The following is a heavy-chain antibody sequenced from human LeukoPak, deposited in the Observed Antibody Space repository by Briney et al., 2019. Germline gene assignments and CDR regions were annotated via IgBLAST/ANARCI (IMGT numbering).Heavy chain of an antibody. J-gene: IGHJ6*04. CDR2: IYTSGST. V-gene: IGHV4-4*09. D-gene: IGHD2-2*01. CDR3: ARIGIVVVPAAMGPPDV. Sequence: SETLSLTCTVSGGSISSYYWSWIRQPPGKGLEWIGYIYTSGSTNYNPSLKSRVTISVDTSKNQFSLKLSSMTAADTAVYYCARIGIVVVPAAMGPPDVWGKGTTVTVSS. CDR1: GGSISSYY.